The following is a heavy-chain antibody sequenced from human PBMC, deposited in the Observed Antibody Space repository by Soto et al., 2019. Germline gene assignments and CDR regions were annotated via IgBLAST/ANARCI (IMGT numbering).Heavy chain of an antibody. CDR2: ISYDGSNK. CDR1: GFTFSSYG. V-gene: IGHV3-30*18. J-gene: IGHJ4*02. Sequence: QVQLVESGGGVVQPGRSLRLSCAASGFTFSSYGMHWVRQAPGKGLEWVAVISYDGSNKYYADSVKGRFTISRDNSKNTLYLKMNSLRAEDTAVYYCAKDQLDYYDSSGNNWGQGTLVTVSS. CDR3: AKDQLDYYDSSGNN. D-gene: IGHD3-22*01.